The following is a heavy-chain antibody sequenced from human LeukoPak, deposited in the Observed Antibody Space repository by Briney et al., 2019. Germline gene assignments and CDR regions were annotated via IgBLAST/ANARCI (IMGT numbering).Heavy chain of an antibody. CDR2: IMPLFGTA. V-gene: IGHV1-69*05. J-gene: IGHJ5*02. D-gene: IGHD4-17*01. Sequence: SVKVSCTTSGGTFNNSAISWVRQAPGQGLEWLGGIMPLFGTAGYAQKFQGRVTITKDESTRTVYLELTSLTSDDTAVYYCARDVHGDYGSGWFDPWGQGTLVSVSS. CDR1: GGTFNNSA. CDR3: ARDVHGDYGSGWFDP.